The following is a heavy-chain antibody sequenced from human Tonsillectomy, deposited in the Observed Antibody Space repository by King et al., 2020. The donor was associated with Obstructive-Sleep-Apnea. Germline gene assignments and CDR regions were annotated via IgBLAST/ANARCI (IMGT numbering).Heavy chain of an antibody. CDR2: ISYDGGNQ. J-gene: IGHJ4*02. V-gene: IGHV3-30*18. D-gene: IGHD3-10*01. CDR3: AKDSGSSYFGSGSFFDY. Sequence: VQLVQSGGGVVQPGRSLRLSCAASGFTFSVYGMHWVRQAPGKGLEWVAVISYDGGNQYYADSVKGRFTISRDNSKNTLDLQMNSLRAEDTAVYYCAKDSGSSYFGSGSFFDYWGQGTLVTVSS. CDR1: GFTFSVYG.